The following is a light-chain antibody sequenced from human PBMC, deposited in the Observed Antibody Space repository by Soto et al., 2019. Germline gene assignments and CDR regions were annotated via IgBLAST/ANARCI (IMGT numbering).Light chain of an antibody. V-gene: IGKV3-11*01. J-gene: IGKJ4*01. CDR2: DAS. Sequence: EIVLTQSPVTLSLSPGERATLSCRASQSVSRYLAWYQQKPGQAPRLLVYDASNRATGIPAMFSGSGSGTDFTLTISSLEPEDFAVYYCQQRYIGLTFGGGTKVEMK. CDR3: QQRYIGLT. CDR1: QSVSRY.